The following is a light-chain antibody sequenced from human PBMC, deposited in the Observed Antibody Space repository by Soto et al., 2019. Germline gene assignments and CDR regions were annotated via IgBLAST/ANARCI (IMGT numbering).Light chain of an antibody. V-gene: IGKV3-20*01. J-gene: IGKJ4*01. CDR3: QQSFSPLTFGGGTPQLT. CDR1: PSVSSNY. Sequence: DNVLTQSPGTLSLSPGERATLSCRASPSVSSNYLAWYQQKPGQAPRLLIHGASNRATGIPDRFGGSGSGTDFTLTISSLQPEDFATYYCQQSFSPLTFGGGTPQLTFGGGTKVDIK. CDR2: GAS.